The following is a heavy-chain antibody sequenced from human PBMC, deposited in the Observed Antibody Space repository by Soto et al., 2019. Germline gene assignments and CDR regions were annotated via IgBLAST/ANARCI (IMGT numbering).Heavy chain of an antibody. Sequence: SETLSLTCTVSGGSVSSYYWSWIRQPPGKGLEWIGYIYYSGSTNYNPSLKSRVTISVDTSKNQFSLKLSSVTAADTAVYYCAISTSSTVTYYFDYWGQGTLVTVSS. J-gene: IGHJ4*02. V-gene: IGHV4-59*02. CDR3: AISTSSTVTYYFDY. D-gene: IGHD4-17*01. CDR1: GGSVSSYY. CDR2: IYYSGST.